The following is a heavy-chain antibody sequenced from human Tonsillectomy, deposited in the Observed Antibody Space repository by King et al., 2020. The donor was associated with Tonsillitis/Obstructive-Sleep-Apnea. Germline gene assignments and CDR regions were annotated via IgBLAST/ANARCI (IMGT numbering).Heavy chain of an antibody. CDR3: TTDWATVSKGGPA. CDR2: IRSKADGGTT. CDR1: GFTFSNAW. D-gene: IGHD4-17*01. J-gene: IGHJ4*02. V-gene: IGHV3-15*01. Sequence: VQLVESGGGLVKPGGSLRLSCAASGFTFSNAWMTWVRQAPGEGLECVGRIRSKADGGTTDYAAPVKGRFTISRDDSKNTLYLQMNSLKAEDTAVYYCTTDWATVSKGGPAWGQGTLVTVSS.